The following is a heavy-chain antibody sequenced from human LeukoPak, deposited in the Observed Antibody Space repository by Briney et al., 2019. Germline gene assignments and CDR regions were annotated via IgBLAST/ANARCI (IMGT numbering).Heavy chain of an antibody. CDR1: GYTFTGYY. Sequence: GASVKVSCKASGYTFTGYYMHWVRQAPGQGLEWMGWINPNSGGTNHAQKFQGRVTMTRDTSISTAYMELSRLRSDDTALYYCARLLTGATPADYWGQGTLVTVSS. V-gene: IGHV1-2*02. D-gene: IGHD3-9*01. J-gene: IGHJ4*02. CDR2: INPNSGGT. CDR3: ARLLTGATPADY.